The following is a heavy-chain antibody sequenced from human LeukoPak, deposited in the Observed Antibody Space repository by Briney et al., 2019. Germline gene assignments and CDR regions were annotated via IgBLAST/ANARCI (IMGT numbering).Heavy chain of an antibody. CDR1: GFTFSNYP. CDR3: ARIDAFDI. V-gene: IGHV3-23*01. J-gene: IGHJ3*02. CDR2: FGAGTGAIT. Sequence: GGSLTLSCAASGFTFSNYPMRWLRQAPGKGLEWVSAFGAGTGAITLYADSVKGRFTISRDNAKNSLYLQMNSLRAEDTAVYYCARIDAFDIWGQGTMVTVSS.